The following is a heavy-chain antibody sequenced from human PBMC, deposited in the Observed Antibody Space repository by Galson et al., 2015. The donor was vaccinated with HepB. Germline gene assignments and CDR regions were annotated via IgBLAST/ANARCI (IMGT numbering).Heavy chain of an antibody. J-gene: IGHJ1*01. D-gene: IGHD1-1*01. V-gene: IGHV3-7*01. CDR1: GFTFSSHW. CDR2: IKQDGSEK. Sequence: SLRLSCAASGFTFSSHWMSWVRQAPGKGLEWVASIKQDGSEKNYVDFVKGRFAISRDNARNSLYVQMNSLRAEDTAVYYCARDDLVHTPGRGYFQHWGQGTLVTVSS. CDR3: ARDDLVHTPGRGYFQH.